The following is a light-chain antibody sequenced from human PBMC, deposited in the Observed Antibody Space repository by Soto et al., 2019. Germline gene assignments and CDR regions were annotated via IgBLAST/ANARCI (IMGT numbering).Light chain of an antibody. V-gene: IGLV2-11*01. CDR2: DVT. CDR1: SSDVGGYNY. Sequence: QSVLTQPRSVSGSPGQSVTISCTGTSSDVGGYNYVSWYQQHPGKAPKFMIYDVTKRPSGVPDRFSGSKSGNTASLTISGLQAEDEADYYCCSYAGDYTWVFGGGTKLTVL. J-gene: IGLJ3*02. CDR3: CSYAGDYTWV.